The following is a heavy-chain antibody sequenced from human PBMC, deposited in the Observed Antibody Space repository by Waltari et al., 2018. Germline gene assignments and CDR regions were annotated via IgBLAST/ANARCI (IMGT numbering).Heavy chain of an antibody. CDR3: ARIPYYYDKAPLDS. Sequence: QVQLLQSGAEVKKPGSSVKLSCQASGGTFSTYGISWVRQAPGQRLEWMGKSIPFFDSPDYAENFQGRSTITADKSTTTTYLELSSLRSDDTAVYYCARIPYYYDKAPLDSWGQGTLVTVSP. V-gene: IGHV1-69*06. D-gene: IGHD3-22*01. CDR1: GGTFSTYG. CDR2: SIPFFDSP. J-gene: IGHJ4*02.